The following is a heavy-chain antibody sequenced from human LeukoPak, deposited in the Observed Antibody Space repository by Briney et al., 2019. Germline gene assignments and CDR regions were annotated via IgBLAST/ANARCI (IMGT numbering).Heavy chain of an antibody. CDR2: ISSSSSYI. CDR1: GFTFSSYS. D-gene: IGHD2-2*01. Sequence: GGSLRLSCAASGFTFSSYSMNWVRQAPGKGLEWVSSISSSSSYICYADSVKGRFTISRDNAKNSLYLQMNSLRAEDTAVYYCARDRVYCSSTSCYDYYGMDVWGQGTTVTVSS. V-gene: IGHV3-21*01. CDR3: ARDRVYCSSTSCYDYYGMDV. J-gene: IGHJ6*02.